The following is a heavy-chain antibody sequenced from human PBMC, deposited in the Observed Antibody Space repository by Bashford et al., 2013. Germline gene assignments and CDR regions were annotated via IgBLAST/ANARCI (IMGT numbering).Heavy chain of an antibody. D-gene: IGHD4-17*01. J-gene: IGHJ4*02. CDR3: AKDYGDYLPCDY. V-gene: IGHV1-69*04. Sequence: SVKVSCKASGGTFSSYAISWVRQAPGQGLEWMGRIIPILGIANYAQKFQGRVTITADKSTSTAYMELSSLRSDDTAVYYCAKDYGDYLPCDYWGQGTLVTVSS. CDR1: GGTFSSYA. CDR2: IIPILGIA.